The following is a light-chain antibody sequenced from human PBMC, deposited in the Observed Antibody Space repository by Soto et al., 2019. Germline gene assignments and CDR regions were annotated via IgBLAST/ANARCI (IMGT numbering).Light chain of an antibody. CDR2: GAS. CDR1: QSVSSSY. V-gene: IGKV3-20*01. Sequence: EIVLSQSPGTLSLSPGERSPLSGRASQSVSSSYLAWYQQNPGQAPRLLIHGASSRATGIPDRISGSGSGTDFTLSISRLEPEDFAVYYCQQYGSSPITFGPGTRLE. J-gene: IGKJ5*01. CDR3: QQYGSSPIT.